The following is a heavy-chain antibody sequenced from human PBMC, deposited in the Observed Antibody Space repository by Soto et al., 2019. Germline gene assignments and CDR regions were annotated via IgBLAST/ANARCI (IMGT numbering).Heavy chain of an antibody. D-gene: IGHD2-2*02. CDR1: GGSISSGGYY. V-gene: IGHV4-61*08. J-gene: IGHJ6*02. CDR2: IYYSGST. Sequence: PSETLSLTCTVSGGSISSGGYYWSWIRQHPGKGLEWIGYIYYSGSTNYNPSLKSRVTISVDTSKNQFSLKLSSVTAADTAVYYCARAGCSSTSCYRTAAYGMDVWGQGTTVTVSS. CDR3: ARAGCSSTSCYRTAAYGMDV.